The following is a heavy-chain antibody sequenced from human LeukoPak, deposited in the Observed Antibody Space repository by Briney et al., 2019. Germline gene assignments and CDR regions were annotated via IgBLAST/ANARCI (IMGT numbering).Heavy chain of an antibody. CDR2: INPNSGGT. J-gene: IGHJ4*02. D-gene: IGHD1-26*01. Sequence: ASVKVSCKPSGYTFTGYYIHWVRQAPGQGLEWMGWINPNSGGTNYAQKFQGRVTMTRDTSISTAYMELSRLRSDDTAVYYCARDDHPLRVGSDEWELLGANDVRSFDYWGQGTLVTVSS. CDR3: ARDDHPLRVGSDEWELLGANDVRSFDY. V-gene: IGHV1-2*02. CDR1: GYTFTGYY.